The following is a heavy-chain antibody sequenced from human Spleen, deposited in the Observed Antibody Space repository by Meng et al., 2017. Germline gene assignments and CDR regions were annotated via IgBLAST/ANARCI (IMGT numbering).Heavy chain of an antibody. Sequence: VALKQWGAGLLKPSATLSLTCAVYGGSFSGYYWSWIRQPPGKGLEWIGEINHSGSTNYNPSLKSRVTISIDTSKNQFSLKLSSVTAADTAVYYCARSLRDYYGSGRLGPWGQGTLVTVSS. CDR2: INHSGST. CDR3: ARSLRDYYGSGRLGP. D-gene: IGHD3-10*01. CDR1: GGSFSGYY. V-gene: IGHV4-34*01. J-gene: IGHJ5*02.